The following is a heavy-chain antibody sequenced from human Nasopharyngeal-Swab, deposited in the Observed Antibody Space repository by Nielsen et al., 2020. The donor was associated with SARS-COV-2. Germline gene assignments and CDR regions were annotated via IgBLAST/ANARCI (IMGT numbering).Heavy chain of an antibody. CDR1: GYTFTGYY. D-gene: IGHD7-27*01. CDR3: ARGVNWGSLDWFDP. V-gene: IGHV1-2*04. J-gene: IGHJ5*02. Sequence: ASVKVSCKASGYTFTGYYMHWVRQAPGQGLEWMGWINPNSGGTNYAQKFQGWVTMTRGTSISTAYMELSRLRSDDTAVYYCARGVNWGSLDWFDPWGQGTLVTVSS. CDR2: INPNSGGT.